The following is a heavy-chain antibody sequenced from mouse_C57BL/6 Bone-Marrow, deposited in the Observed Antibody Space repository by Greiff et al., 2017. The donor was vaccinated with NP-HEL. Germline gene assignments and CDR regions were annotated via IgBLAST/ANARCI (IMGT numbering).Heavy chain of an antibody. Sequence: EVQGVESGGGLVQPGGSLSLSCAASGFTFTDYYMSWVRQPPGKALEWVGFIRNKANGYTIEYSASVKGRFTISRDNSQSILYLQMNALRAEDSATYYCARSIYYDYADDPFYGMDYWGQGTSVTVSS. J-gene: IGHJ4*01. CDR1: GFTFTDYY. CDR3: ARSIYYDYADDPFYGMDY. V-gene: IGHV7-3*01. CDR2: IRNKANGYTI. D-gene: IGHD2-4*01.